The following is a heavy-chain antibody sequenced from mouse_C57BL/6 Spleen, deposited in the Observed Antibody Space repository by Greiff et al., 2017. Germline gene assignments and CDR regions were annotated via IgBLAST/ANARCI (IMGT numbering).Heavy chain of an antibody. J-gene: IGHJ4*01. CDR2: IHPNSGST. CDR3: ARWDYGTYYAMDY. Sequence: QVQLQQPGAELVKPGASVKLSCKASGYTFTSYWMHWVKQRPGQGLEWIGMIHPNSGSTNYNEKFKSKATLTVDKSSSTAYMQLSSLTSEDSAVYYCARWDYGTYYAMDYWGQGTSVTVSS. D-gene: IGHD2-1*01. CDR1: GYTFTSYW. V-gene: IGHV1-64*01.